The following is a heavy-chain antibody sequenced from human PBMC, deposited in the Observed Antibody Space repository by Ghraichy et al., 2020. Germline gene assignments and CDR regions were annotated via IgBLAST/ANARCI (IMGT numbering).Heavy chain of an antibody. D-gene: IGHD3-9*01. J-gene: IGHJ6*03. CDR2: TYYRSKWYN. CDR1: GDSVSSNSAA. V-gene: IGHV6-1*01. CDR3: ARSVFFVPILTGYYPLNYYYYYMDV. Sequence: SQTLSLTCAISGDSVSSNSAAWNWIRQSPSRGLEWLGRTYYRSKWYNDYAVSVKSRITINPDTSKNQFSLQLNSVTPEDTAVYYCARSVFFVPILTGYYPLNYYYYYMDVWGKGTTVTVSS.